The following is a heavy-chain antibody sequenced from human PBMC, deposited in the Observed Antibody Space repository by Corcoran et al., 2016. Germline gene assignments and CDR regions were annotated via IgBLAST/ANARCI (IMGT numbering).Heavy chain of an antibody. D-gene: IGHD4-4*01. Sequence: EVQLVESGGGLVKPGRSLRLSCTASGFTFGDYAMSWFRQAPGKGLEWVGFIRSNAYGGTTEYAASVKGRFTISRDDSKSIAYLQMNSLKTEDTAVYYCTREATTPNYYYYYGMDVWGQGTTVTVSS. CDR2: IRSNAYGGTT. J-gene: IGHJ6*02. CDR1: GFTFGDYA. CDR3: TREATTPNYYYYYGMDV. V-gene: IGHV3-49*05.